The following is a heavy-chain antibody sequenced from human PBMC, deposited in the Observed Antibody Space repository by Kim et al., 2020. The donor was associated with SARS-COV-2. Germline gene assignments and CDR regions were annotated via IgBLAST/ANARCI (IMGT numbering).Heavy chain of an antibody. D-gene: IGHD6-19*01. CDR3: ARLEGAVSPFDY. V-gene: IGHV5-51*01. Sequence: SPSFQGQGTISADTSIPTAYLQWSSLTASDTAMYYCARLEGAVSPFDYWGQGTLVTVSS. J-gene: IGHJ4*02.